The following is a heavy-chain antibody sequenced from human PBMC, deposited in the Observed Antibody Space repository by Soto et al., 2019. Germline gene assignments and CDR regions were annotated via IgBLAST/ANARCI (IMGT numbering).Heavy chain of an antibody. J-gene: IGHJ5*02. CDR2: INPNSGGT. V-gene: IGHV1-2*04. Sequence: ASVKVSCKASGYTFTGYYMHWVRQAPGQGLEWMGWINPNSGGTNYAQKFQGWVTMTRDTSISTAYMELSRLRSDDTAMYYCAREDYVGFGELLSRWFDPWGQGTLVTVSS. CDR3: AREDYVGFGELLSRWFDP. CDR1: GYTFTGYY. D-gene: IGHD3-10*01.